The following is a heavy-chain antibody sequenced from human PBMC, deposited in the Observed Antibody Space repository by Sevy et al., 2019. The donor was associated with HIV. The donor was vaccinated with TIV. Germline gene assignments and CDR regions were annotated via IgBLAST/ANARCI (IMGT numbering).Heavy chain of an antibody. CDR3: ATTKDYYESSGCPFDY. CDR2: FDPEDGER. D-gene: IGHD3-22*01. Sequence: ASVKVSCKVSGYSLTGLYMHWVRQAPGKGLEWMGSFDPEDGERIYAQKLEGRVTMTEDTSADTAYMELNSLRFEDTAVYYCATTKDYYESSGCPFDYWGQGTLVTVSS. J-gene: IGHJ4*02. V-gene: IGHV1-24*01. CDR1: GYSLTGLY.